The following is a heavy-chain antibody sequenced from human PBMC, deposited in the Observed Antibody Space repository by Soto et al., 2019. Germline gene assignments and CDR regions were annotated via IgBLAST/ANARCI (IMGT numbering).Heavy chain of an antibody. Sequence: QVQLQESGPGLVKPSGTLSLTCTVSGASISSTSSGDWWSWVRQPPGKGLEWIGEIHHSGSTNYNPSLKSRVTMSVDKSKNQVSLRLSSVTAADTAVYYCAKMVGATLVDYWGQGTLVTVSS. V-gene: IGHV4-4*02. J-gene: IGHJ4*02. CDR2: IHHSGST. D-gene: IGHD1-26*01. CDR1: GASISSTSSGDW. CDR3: AKMVGATLVDY.